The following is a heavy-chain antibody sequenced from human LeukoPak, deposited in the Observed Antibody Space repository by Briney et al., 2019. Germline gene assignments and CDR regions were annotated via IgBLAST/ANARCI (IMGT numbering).Heavy chain of an antibody. V-gene: IGHV3-48*02. J-gene: IGHJ3*02. Sequence: GGSLRLSCAASGFTFSSDPMNWLRQAPGKGLEWISNIRSDGEAFYADSVRGRFTISRDNAKNSLYLQMNSLREEDTAVYYCVRVVHWAFDMWGQGTMVTVSS. CDR3: VRVVHWAFDM. CDR1: GFTFSSDP. CDR2: IRSDGEAF. D-gene: IGHD6-6*01.